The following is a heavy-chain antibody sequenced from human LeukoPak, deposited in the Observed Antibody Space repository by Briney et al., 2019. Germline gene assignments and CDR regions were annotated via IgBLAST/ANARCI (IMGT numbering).Heavy chain of an antibody. CDR1: GYSISSGYY. CDR3: VRRGDGFPFYFDY. D-gene: IGHD5-24*01. Sequence: SETLSLTCTVSGYSISSGYYWGWIRQPPGKGLEWIGYIHYGGNTDYNPSLKSRLTISVDTSKNQFSLKLSSVTAADTAVYYCVRRGDGFPFYFDYWGQGTLVTVSS. CDR2: IHYGGNT. V-gene: IGHV4-38-2*02. J-gene: IGHJ4*02.